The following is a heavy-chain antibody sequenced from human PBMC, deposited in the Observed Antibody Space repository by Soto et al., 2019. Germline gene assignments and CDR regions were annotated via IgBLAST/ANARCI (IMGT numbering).Heavy chain of an antibody. Sequence: GGSLTLSCEASGFRLSPYSMYWVRQAKGKGLEWVSSISGSSRSIYYADSLKGRFTISRDNAKNSLYLQMDSLRVEDTAVYFWARDSGYDAATLEYWGQGTLLTVSS. J-gene: IGHJ4*02. V-gene: IGHV3-21*01. CDR1: GFRLSPYS. CDR3: ARDSGYDAATLEY. CDR2: ISGSSRSI. D-gene: IGHD5-12*01.